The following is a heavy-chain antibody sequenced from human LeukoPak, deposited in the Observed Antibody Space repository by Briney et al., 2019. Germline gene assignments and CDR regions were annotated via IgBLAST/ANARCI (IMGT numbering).Heavy chain of an antibody. CDR2: IYYSGST. CDR1: GFTVSSNY. CDR3: ARDGGDGYNFGD. V-gene: IGHV4-31*02. Sequence: LRLSCAASGFTVSSNYMSWVRQHPGKGLEWIGYIYYSGSTYYNPSLKSRVTISVDTSKNQFSLKLSSVTAADTAVYYCARDGGDGYNFGDWGQGTLVTVSS. J-gene: IGHJ4*02. D-gene: IGHD5-12*01.